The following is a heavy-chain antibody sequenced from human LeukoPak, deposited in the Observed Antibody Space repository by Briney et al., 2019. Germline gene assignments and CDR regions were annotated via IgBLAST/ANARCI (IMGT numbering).Heavy chain of an antibody. V-gene: IGHV3-48*03. CDR1: GFTCSSYE. CDR2: ISGSGSAI. Sequence: GGSLRLSCAASGFTCSSYEMNWVRQAPGKGLEWVSYISGSGSAIYYADSVKGRFTISRDNSKNMLYLQMNSLRAEDAAEYYCAKEQRDWNYGVFDYWGQGTQVTVSS. D-gene: IGHD1-7*01. J-gene: IGHJ4*02. CDR3: AKEQRDWNYGVFDY.